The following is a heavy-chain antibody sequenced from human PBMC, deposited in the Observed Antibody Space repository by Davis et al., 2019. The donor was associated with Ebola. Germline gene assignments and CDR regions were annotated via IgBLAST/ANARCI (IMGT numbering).Heavy chain of an antibody. CDR3: ARGWLRTGLDV. J-gene: IGHJ6*04. V-gene: IGHV6-1*01. CDR1: GDSVSISSGG. D-gene: IGHD5-12*01. CDR2: TYYNSKWYN. Sequence: HSQTLSLTCAVSGDSVSISSGGYNWIRQSPSRGLEWLGRTYYNSKWYNDYAVYLKSRININPDTSRNQFSLQLNSVTPEDTAVYYCARGWLRTGLDVWGKGTTVTVSS.